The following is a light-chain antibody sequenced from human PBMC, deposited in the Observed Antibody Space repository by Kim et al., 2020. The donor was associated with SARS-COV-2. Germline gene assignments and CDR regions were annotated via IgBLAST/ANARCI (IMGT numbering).Light chain of an antibody. Sequence: EIVMTQSPATLSVSPGEKATLSCRASQSVSTNVAWYQQKPGQAPRLLMYGTSTRATGIPGRFSGSGSGTEFTLTISSLQSEDFAVYYCEQCNNFQSFGQGTKVDIK. CDR1: QSVSTN. CDR3: EQCNNFQS. CDR2: GTS. J-gene: IGKJ1*01. V-gene: IGKV3-15*01.